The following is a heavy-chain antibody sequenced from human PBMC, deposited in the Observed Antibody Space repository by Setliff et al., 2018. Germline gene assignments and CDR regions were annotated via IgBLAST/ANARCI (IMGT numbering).Heavy chain of an antibody. CDR3: AREYYDSSGFSYGMDV. CDR1: GFTFNGYA. D-gene: IGHD3-22*01. Sequence: GGSLRLSCAASGFTFNGYAMNWVRQVPGKGLEWVAVISSDGNIKFHAESVKGRFTISRDNSKSTQYLQMHSLRVEDTAVYYCAREYYDSSGFSYGMDVWGQGTTVTVSS. CDR2: ISSDGNIK. V-gene: IGHV3-30-3*01. J-gene: IGHJ6*02.